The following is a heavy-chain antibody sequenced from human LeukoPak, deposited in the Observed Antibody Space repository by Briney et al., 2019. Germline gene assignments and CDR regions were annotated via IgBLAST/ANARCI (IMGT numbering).Heavy chain of an antibody. D-gene: IGHD3-3*01. Sequence: SQTLSLTCAISGDSVSINIAAWNWIRQSPSRGLEWLGRTFYRSKWYNDYAVSLRGRIAINPDTSKNQFFLLLYSVTPEDTAVYYCVRDFLGQGLPLDYWSQGTLVTVSS. CDR3: VRDFLGQGLPLDY. CDR2: TFYRSKWYN. J-gene: IGHJ4*02. V-gene: IGHV6-1*01. CDR1: GDSVSINIAA.